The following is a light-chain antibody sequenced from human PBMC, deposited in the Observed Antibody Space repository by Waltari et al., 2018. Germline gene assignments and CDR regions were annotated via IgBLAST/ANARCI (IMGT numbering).Light chain of an antibody. CDR3: TSCTTSATWV. Sequence: QSALTQPASVSGSPGQSITISCTGTSSDVGTYNYVSWYQHHPGKAPKLVIEGVTNRPSGGSNRFSGSKSGNTASLTISGLQAEDEADYHCTSCTTSATWVFGGGTKLTVL. CDR1: SSDVGTYNY. J-gene: IGLJ3*02. V-gene: IGLV2-14*01. CDR2: GVT.